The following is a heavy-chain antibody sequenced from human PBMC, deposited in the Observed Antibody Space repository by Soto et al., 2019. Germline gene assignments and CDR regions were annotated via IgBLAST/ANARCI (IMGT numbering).Heavy chain of an antibody. CDR1: GLIFSQPW. J-gene: IGHJ5*02. Sequence: LSCPPFGLIFSQPWLSWVRLAPVEGLEWVGRIKSKTDGGTTDYAAPVKGRFTISRDDSKNTLYLQMNSLKTEDTAVYYCTKELFWVGAAANWFDPWGQGTLVTVSS. CDR3: TKELFWVGAAANWFDP. D-gene: IGHD2-15*01. CDR2: IKSKTDGGTT. V-gene: IGHV3-15*01.